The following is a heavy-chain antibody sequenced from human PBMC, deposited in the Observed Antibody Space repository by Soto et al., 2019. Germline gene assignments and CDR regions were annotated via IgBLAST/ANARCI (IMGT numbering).Heavy chain of an antibody. CDR1: GFTFSDYY. CDR3: AGEWYYYDSSGSIVGY. J-gene: IGHJ4*02. CDR2: ISSSSSYI. Sequence: PGGSLRLSCAASGFTFSDYYMSWIRQAPGKGLEWVSYISSSSSYIYYADSVKGRFTISRDNAKNSLYLQMNSLRAEDTAVYYCAGEWYYYDSSGSIVGYWGQGTLVTVSS. D-gene: IGHD3-22*01. V-gene: IGHV3-11*06.